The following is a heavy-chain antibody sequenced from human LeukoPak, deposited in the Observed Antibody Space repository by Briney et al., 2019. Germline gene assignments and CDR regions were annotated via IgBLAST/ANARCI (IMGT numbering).Heavy chain of an antibody. J-gene: IGHJ5*02. CDR3: ARRPSRENTNYEAGFDP. D-gene: IGHD4-11*01. Sequence: PSETLSLTCTVSGGSINSYYWSWIRQPPGKGLEWIGYIYYSGSTNYNPCLKSRVTISVDTSKNQFSLNLRSVTAADTAVYYCARRPSRENTNYEAGFDPWGQGALVTVSS. V-gene: IGHV4-59*08. CDR2: IYYSGST. CDR1: GGSINSYY.